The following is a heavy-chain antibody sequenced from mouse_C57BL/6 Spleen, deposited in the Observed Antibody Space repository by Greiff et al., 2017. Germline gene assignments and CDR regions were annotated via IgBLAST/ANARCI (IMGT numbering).Heavy chain of an antibody. J-gene: IGHJ1*03. CDR3: ARRGMRWDWYFDV. CDR2: IHPSDSDT. V-gene: IGHV1-74*01. D-gene: IGHD2-3*01. Sequence: VQLQQPGAELVKPGASVKVSCKASGYTFTSYWMHWVKQRPGQGLEWIGRIHPSDSDTNYNQKFKSKATLTVDKPSSTAYMQLSSLTSEDSAVYYCARRGMRWDWYFDVWGTGTTVTVSS. CDR1: GYTFTSYW.